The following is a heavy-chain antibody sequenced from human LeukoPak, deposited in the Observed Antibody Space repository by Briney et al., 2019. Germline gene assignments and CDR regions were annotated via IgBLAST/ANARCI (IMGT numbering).Heavy chain of an antibody. Sequence: GGSLRLSCAASGFTSSNYAMSWVRQAPGKGLEWVSAISGSGRSTNYADSVKGRFTTTRDNSRNTLYLQMNSLRAEDTAVYYCARDLKRGERRMDYWGQGTLVTVSS. CDR1: GFTSSNYA. D-gene: IGHD1-1*01. J-gene: IGHJ4*02. CDR2: ISGSGRST. V-gene: IGHV3-23*01. CDR3: ARDLKRGERRMDY.